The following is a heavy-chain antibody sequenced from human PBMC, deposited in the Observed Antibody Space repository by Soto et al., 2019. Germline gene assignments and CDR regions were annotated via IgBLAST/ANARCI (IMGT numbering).Heavy chain of an antibody. CDR1: GYSFTSYW. J-gene: IGHJ6*02. Sequence: PVESLKISCKRSGYSFTSYWISLVRQMPGKGLEWMGRIDPSDSYTNYSPSLQGHVTISADKSISTAYLQWSSLKASDTAMYYCATTVARYYYGMDVWGQGTTVTVSS. D-gene: IGHD4-17*01. V-gene: IGHV5-10-1*01. CDR3: ATTVARYYYGMDV. CDR2: IDPSDSYT.